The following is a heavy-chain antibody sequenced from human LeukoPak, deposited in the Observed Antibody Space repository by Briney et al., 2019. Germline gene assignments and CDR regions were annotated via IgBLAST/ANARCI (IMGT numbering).Heavy chain of an antibody. CDR2: IYHSGST. J-gene: IGHJ5*02. CDR1: GYSISSGYY. V-gene: IGHV4-38-2*01. Sequence: SETLSLTCAVSGYSISSGYYWGWIRQPPGKGLEWIGSIYHSGSTYYNPSIKSRVTIAVDTSKNQFSLKLSSVTAADTAVYYCARRKVVPAAIRGYDWFDPWGQGTLVTVSS. CDR3: ARRKVVPAAIRGYDWFDP. D-gene: IGHD2-2*01.